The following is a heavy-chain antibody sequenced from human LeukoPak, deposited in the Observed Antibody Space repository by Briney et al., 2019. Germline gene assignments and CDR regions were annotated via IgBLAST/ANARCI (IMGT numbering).Heavy chain of an antibody. Sequence: GGSLRLSCAASEFTFSNYEMNWVRQAPGKGLEWVSYISSGGSTIYYADSVKDRFTISRDNAKNSLYLQMNSLRAEDTAVYYCAGDPNYGSGSYADYWGQGTLVTVSS. CDR3: AGDPNYGSGSYADY. V-gene: IGHV3-48*03. CDR1: EFTFSNYE. D-gene: IGHD3-10*01. CDR2: ISSGGSTI. J-gene: IGHJ4*02.